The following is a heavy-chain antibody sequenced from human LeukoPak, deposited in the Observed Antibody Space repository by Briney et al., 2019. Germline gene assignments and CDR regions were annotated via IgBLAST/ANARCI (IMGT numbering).Heavy chain of an antibody. CDR2: INHSGST. Sequence: SETLSLTCAVYGGSFSGYYWSWIRQPPGKGLEWIGEINHSGSTNYNPSLKSRVTISVDTSKNQFSLKLSSVTAADTAVYYCAGGYSGYDFLPALWGQGTLVTVSS. CDR1: GGSFSGYY. V-gene: IGHV4-34*01. J-gene: IGHJ4*02. CDR3: AGGYSGYDFLPAL. D-gene: IGHD5-12*01.